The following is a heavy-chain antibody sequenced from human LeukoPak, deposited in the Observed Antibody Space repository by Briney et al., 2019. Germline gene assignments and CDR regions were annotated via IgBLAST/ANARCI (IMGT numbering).Heavy chain of an antibody. CDR2: IDGNGAKT. V-gene: IGHV3-23*01. CDR1: GFSFSTYG. CDR3: AKDRDDRAWLGYYFDY. D-gene: IGHD6-19*01. Sequence: PGGSLRLSCVASGFSFSTYGMSWVRQAPGKGLEWLSAIDGNGAKTFYADSGKGRFTISRDNSANTLYLQMNSLRAEDTALYYCAKDRDDRAWLGYYFDYWGQGTLVTVSS. J-gene: IGHJ4*02.